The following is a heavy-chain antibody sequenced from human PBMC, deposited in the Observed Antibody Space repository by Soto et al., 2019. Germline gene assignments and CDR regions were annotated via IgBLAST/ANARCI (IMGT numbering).Heavy chain of an antibody. Sequence: QVQLVQSGAEVKTPGSSVKVSCKASGGTFSSYSINWVRQAPGQGLAWMGRLIPMFGTTDYAQRFQGRVTFTADESTSTASMEVTNLTSEDTAVYYCARAVVLTFTRFYDMDVWGQVTTVTVSS. J-gene: IGHJ6*01. V-gene: IGHV1-69*18. CDR3: ARAVVLTFTRFYDMDV. CDR2: LIPMFGTT. CDR1: GGTFSSYS. D-gene: IGHD3-9*01.